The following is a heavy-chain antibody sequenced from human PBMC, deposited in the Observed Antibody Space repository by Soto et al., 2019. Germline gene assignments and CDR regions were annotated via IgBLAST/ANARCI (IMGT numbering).Heavy chain of an antibody. CDR3: VRQPLANLALYGMDV. CDR1: GDSVSANNAA. CDR2: TYFRSKWNY. J-gene: IGHJ6*02. D-gene: IGHD6-6*01. V-gene: IGHV6-1*01. Sequence: LSLTCAISGDSVSANNAAWNWIRQSPSRGLEWLGRTYFRSKWNYDYAESVKSRLTITPDTTNNQISLQLNSVIPEDAAVYYCVRQPLANLALYGMDVWGQGTTVTVS.